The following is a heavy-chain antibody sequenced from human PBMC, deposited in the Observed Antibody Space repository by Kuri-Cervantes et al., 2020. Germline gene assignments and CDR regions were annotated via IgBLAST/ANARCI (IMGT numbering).Heavy chain of an antibody. CDR2: ISSSSSTI. V-gene: IGHV3-48*02. J-gene: IGHJ6*02. Sequence: GESLKISCTASGFTFSSYSMNWVRQAPGKGLEWVSYISSSSSTIYYADSVKGRFTISRDNAKNSPYLQMNSLRDEDTAVYYCARDRWNDLYYYGMDVWGQGTTVTVSS. D-gene: IGHD1-1*01. CDR1: GFTFSSYS. CDR3: ARDRWNDLYYYGMDV.